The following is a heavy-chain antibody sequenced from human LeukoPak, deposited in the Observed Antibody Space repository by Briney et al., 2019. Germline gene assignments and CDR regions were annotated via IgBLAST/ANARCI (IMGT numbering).Heavy chain of an antibody. CDR2: ISGSGGST. CDR3: AKDLSYGMDV. CDR1: GFTFSSYA. J-gene: IGHJ6*02. Sequence: GSLRLFCAASGFTFSSYAMSWVRQAAGKGLEWVSHISGSGGSTYYADSVKGRFTISRDNSKNTLYLQMNSLRAEDTAVYHCAKDLSYGMDVWGQGTTVTVSS. V-gene: IGHV3-23*01.